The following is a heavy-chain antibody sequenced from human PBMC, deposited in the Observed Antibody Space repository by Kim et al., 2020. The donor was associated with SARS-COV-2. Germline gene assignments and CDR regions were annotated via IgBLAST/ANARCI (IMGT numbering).Heavy chain of an antibody. Sequence: ASVKVSCKASGYTFTSYYMHWVRQAPGQGLEWMGIINPSGGSTSYAEVPGQSHHDQDTSTSTVYMELSSLRSEDTAVYYCARTIASGGGYYFDYWGQGTLVTVSS. CDR1: GYTFTSYY. J-gene: IGHJ4*02. V-gene: IGHV1-46*01. D-gene: IGHD3-16*01. CDR2: INPSGGST. CDR3: ARTIASGGGYYFDY.